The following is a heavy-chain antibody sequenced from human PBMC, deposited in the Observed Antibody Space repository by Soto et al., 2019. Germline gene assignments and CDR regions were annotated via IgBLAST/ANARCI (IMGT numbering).Heavy chain of an antibody. D-gene: IGHD3-16*01. V-gene: IGHV1-69*01. J-gene: IGHJ4*02. CDR1: GGTIRSFG. CDR3: ARSYTRTRRGGVAFDY. Sequence: QVQLVQSGAEVKKPGSSVKVSCTTSGGTIRSFGMNWVRQAPGQGLEWMGGIVPIDGSTKYAEKFQGRVTITAHASTRTVYMDLSSLRSEDTAVYYCARSYTRTRRGGVAFDYWGQGTLLTVSP. CDR2: IVPIDGST.